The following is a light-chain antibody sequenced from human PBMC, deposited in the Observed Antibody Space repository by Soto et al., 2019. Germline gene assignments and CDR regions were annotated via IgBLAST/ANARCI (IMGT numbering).Light chain of an antibody. Sequence: EIVLTQSPGTLSLSPGERATLSCRASQSISRIYLAWYQQKPGQAPRLLIYGASSRATGIPDRFSGSGSGTDFTLTIARLEPEDFAVYYCQQYGSSSITFGQGTRLDIK. CDR2: GAS. J-gene: IGKJ5*01. V-gene: IGKV3-20*01. CDR1: QSISRIY. CDR3: QQYGSSSIT.